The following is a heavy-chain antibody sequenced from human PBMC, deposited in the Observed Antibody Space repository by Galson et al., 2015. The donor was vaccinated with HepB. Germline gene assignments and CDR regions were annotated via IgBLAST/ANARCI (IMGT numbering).Heavy chain of an antibody. CDR2: IRPDEGEI. CDR1: GFTFSTYW. Sequence: SLRLSCAASGFTFSTYWTSWVRQAPGKGLEWVANIRPDEGEIYYMDSVKGRFTISRDNAKNSLYLQMDNLRAGDTAVYYCARDKVVGPTKFDYWGQGTLVTVSS. D-gene: IGHD1-26*01. J-gene: IGHJ4*02. V-gene: IGHV3-7*01. CDR3: ARDKVVGPTKFDY.